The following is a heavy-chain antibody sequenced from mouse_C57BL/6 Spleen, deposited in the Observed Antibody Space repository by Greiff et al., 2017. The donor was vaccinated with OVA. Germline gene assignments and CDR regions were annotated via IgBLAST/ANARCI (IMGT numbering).Heavy chain of an antibody. V-gene: IGHV1-69*01. Sequence: QVQLQQPGAELVMPGASVKLSCKASGYTFTSYWMHWVKQRPGQGLEWIGEIDPSDSYTNYNQKFKGKSTLTVDKSSSTAYMQLSSLTSEDSAVYYGARGGRSYYGSSDYWGQGTTLTVSS. CDR3: ARGGRSYYGSSDY. CDR2: IDPSDSYT. CDR1: GYTFTSYW. D-gene: IGHD1-1*01. J-gene: IGHJ2*01.